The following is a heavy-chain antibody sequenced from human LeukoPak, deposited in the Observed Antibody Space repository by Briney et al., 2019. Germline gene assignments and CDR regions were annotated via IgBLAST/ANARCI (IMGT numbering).Heavy chain of an antibody. CDR3: ASTYSSGWYSSLDY. J-gene: IGHJ4*02. CDR1: GGSVSSGSYY. CDR2: IYYSRST. V-gene: IGHV4-61*01. Sequence: SETLSLTCTVSGGSVSSGSYYWRWIRQPPGKGLEWIGYIYYSRSTNYNPSLKSRVTISVDTSKNQFSLKLSSVTAADTAVYYCASTYSSGWYSSLDYWGQGTLVTVSS. D-gene: IGHD6-19*01.